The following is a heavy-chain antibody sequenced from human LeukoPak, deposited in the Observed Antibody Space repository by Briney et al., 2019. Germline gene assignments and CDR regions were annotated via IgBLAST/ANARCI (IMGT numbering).Heavy chain of an antibody. CDR3: ARDRRSGYYMDV. J-gene: IGHJ6*03. V-gene: IGHV3-7*01. Sequence: TGGSLRLSCAASGFTFSRYWMSWVRQAPGKGLEWVANIKQDGSEKYYVDSVKGRFTISRDNAKNSLYLQMNSLRAEDTAVYYCARDRRSGYYMDVCGKGTTVTVSS. CDR1: GFTFSRYW. CDR2: IKQDGSEK. D-gene: IGHD3-3*01.